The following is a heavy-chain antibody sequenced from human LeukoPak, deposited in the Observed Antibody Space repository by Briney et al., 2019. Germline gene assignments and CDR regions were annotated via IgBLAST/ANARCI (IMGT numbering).Heavy chain of an antibody. V-gene: IGHV3-23*01. D-gene: IGHD3-10*01. Sequence: PGGSLRLSCAASGFTFSSYAMSWVRQAPGKGLEWVSAISGSGGGTYYADSVKGRFTISRDNSKNTLYLQMNSLRAEDTAVYYCAKDGSLWFGELSRENYFDYWGQGTLVTVSS. CDR1: GFTFSSYA. J-gene: IGHJ4*02. CDR2: ISGSGGGT. CDR3: AKDGSLWFGELSRENYFDY.